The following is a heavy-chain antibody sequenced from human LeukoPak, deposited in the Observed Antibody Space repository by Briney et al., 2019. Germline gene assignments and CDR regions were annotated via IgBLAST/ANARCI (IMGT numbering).Heavy chain of an antibody. Sequence: SETLSLTCTVSGGSISSSSYYWGWIRQPPGKGLEWIGSIYYSGSTYYNPSLKSRVTISVDTSKNQFSLKLSSVTAADTAVYYCARGSSSFCSGGSCYTLYGMDVWGQGTTVTVSS. D-gene: IGHD2-15*01. V-gene: IGHV4-39*07. CDR3: ARGSSSFCSGGSCYTLYGMDV. J-gene: IGHJ6*02. CDR2: IYYSGST. CDR1: GGSISSSSYY.